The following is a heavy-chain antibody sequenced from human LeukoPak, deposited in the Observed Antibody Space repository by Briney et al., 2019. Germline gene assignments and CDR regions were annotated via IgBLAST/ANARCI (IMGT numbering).Heavy chain of an antibody. CDR3: ARGHYYYGSGSYLGGYYYYGMDV. J-gene: IGHJ6*02. V-gene: IGHV1-69*04. Sequence: GASVKVSCKASGGTFSSYAISWVRQAPGQGLEWMGRIIPILGIANYAQKFQGRVTITADKSTSTAYMELSRLRSEDTAVYYCARGHYYYGSGSYLGGYYYYGMDVWGQGTTVTVSS. CDR2: IIPILGIA. D-gene: IGHD3-10*01. CDR1: GGTFSSYA.